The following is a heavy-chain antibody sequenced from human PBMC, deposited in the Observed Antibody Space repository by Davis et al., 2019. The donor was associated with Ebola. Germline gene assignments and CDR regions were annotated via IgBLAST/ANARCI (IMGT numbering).Heavy chain of an antibody. J-gene: IGHJ5*02. CDR3: ARGQVVWPRFEP. Sequence: SETLSLTCTVSGGSISSYYWSWIRQPPGKGLEWIGYIYYSGSTNYNPSLKSRVTISVDTSKNQCSLKLSSVTAADTAVYYCARGQVVWPRFEPWGQGTLVTVSS. CDR1: GGSISSYY. V-gene: IGHV4-59*12. CDR2: IYYSGST. D-gene: IGHD2-15*01.